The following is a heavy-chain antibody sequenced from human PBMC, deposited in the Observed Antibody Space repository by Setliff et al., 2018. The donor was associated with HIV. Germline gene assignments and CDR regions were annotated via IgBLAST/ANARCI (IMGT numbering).Heavy chain of an antibody. D-gene: IGHD3-3*01. CDR3: ARYNFWSGYESDY. Sequence: ASVKVSCKASGGTFSSYAISWVRQAPGQGLEWMGWINAGNGNTKYSQKFQGRVTMTRDTSARTGYMELRNLRSDDTAVYYCARYNFWSGYESDYWGQGTLVTVSS. J-gene: IGHJ4*02. CDR1: GGTFSSYA. V-gene: IGHV1-18*01. CDR2: INAGNGNT.